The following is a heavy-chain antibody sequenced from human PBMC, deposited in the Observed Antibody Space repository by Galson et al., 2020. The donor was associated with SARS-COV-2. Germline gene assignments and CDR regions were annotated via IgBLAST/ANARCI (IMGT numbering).Heavy chain of an antibody. CDR1: GYSFTSYW. V-gene: IGHV5-51*01. J-gene: IGHJ6*02. CDR2: IYPGDSDT. Sequence: GESLKISCKGSGYSFTSYWIGWVRQMPGKGLEWMGIIYPGDSDTRYSPSFQGQVTISADKSISTAYLQWSSLKASDTAMYYCARHEFKYSSGCYYYYGMDVWGQWTTVTVSS. CDR3: ARHEFKYSSGCYYYYGMDV. D-gene: IGHD6-19*01.